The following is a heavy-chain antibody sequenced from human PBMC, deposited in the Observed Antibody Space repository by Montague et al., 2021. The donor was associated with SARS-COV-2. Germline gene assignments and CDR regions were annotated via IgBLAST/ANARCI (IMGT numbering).Heavy chain of an antibody. V-gene: IGHV3-33*06. J-gene: IGHJ4*02. D-gene: IGHD1-26*01. Sequence: SLRLSCAASGFSFSSYGMHWVRQAPGKGLEWVAVIGLDGSNEYYADPVKGRFTISRDNSKNTLYLQMNSLRAEDTAVYYCAKDQGRERKRAFDSWSQGILVTVSS. CDR1: GFSFSSYG. CDR3: AKDQGRERKRAFDS. CDR2: IGLDGSNE.